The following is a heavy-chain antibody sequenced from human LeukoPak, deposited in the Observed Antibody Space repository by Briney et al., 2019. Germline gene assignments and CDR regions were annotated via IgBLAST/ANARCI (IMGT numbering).Heavy chain of an antibody. CDR2: ISYDGSNK. CDR1: GFTFSSYG. CDR3: AKVQSPYDILTGYFDY. Sequence: GGSLRLSCAASGFTFSSYGMHWVRQAPGKGLEWVAVISYDGSNKYYADSVKGRFTISRDNSKNTLYLQMNSLRAEDTAVYYCAKVQSPYDILTGYFDYWGQGTLVTVSS. D-gene: IGHD3-9*01. J-gene: IGHJ4*02. V-gene: IGHV3-30*18.